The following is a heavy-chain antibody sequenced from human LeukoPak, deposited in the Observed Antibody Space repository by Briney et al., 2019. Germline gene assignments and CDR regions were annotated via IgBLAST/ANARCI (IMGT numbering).Heavy chain of an antibody. D-gene: IGHD3-22*01. J-gene: IGHJ4*02. CDR3: ARARYYEKFDY. CDR1: GFTFSSYW. V-gene: IGHV3-74*01. CDR2: INSDGSST. Sequence: GGSLRLSCAASGFTFSSYWMHWVRQAPGRGLVWVSRINSDGSSTSYADSVKGRFTISRDNAKNTLYLQMNSLRAEDTAVYYCARARYYEKFDYWGQGTLVTVSS.